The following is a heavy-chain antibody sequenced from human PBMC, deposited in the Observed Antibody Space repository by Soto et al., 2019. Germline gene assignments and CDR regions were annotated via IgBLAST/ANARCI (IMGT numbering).Heavy chain of an antibody. Sequence: QVQLVQSGAEVKKTGSSVKVSCKASGGTFSIYGFSWVRQAPGQGPEWIGGIIPILTTPNYAQKFQGSVTIVADESTATVYMELSSLKFEDTAVSYCASSVGLAPTGEDGMDVWGQGTSVTVSS. CDR2: IIPILTTP. CDR3: ASSVGLAPTGEDGMDV. J-gene: IGHJ6*02. V-gene: IGHV1-69*01. D-gene: IGHD2-8*02. CDR1: GGTFSIYG.